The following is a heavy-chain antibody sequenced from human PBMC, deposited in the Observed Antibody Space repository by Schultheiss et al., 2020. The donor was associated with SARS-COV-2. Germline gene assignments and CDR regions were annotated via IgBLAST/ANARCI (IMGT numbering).Heavy chain of an antibody. CDR3: ARGRSGIVVVPAAIRRSPYYYYMDV. J-gene: IGHJ6*03. CDR1: GGSFSGYY. D-gene: IGHD2-2*02. Sequence: SETLSLTCAVYGGSFSGYYWSWIRQPPGKGLEWIGSIYYGGSTYYNPSLKSRVTISVDTSKNQFSLKLSSVTAADTAVYYCARGRSGIVVVPAAIRRSPYYYYMDVWGKGTTVTVSS. CDR2: IYYGGST. V-gene: IGHV4-34*01.